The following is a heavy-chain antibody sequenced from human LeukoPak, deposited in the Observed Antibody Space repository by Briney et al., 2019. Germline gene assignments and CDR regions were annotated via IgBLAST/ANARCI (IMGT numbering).Heavy chain of an antibody. CDR2: ISSSSSYI. V-gene: IGHV3-21*01. CDR3: ARELAGGSFDY. D-gene: IGHD7-27*01. CDR1: GFTFSSYS. J-gene: IGHJ4*02. Sequence: GGSLRLSCAASGFTFSSYSMNWVRQAPGKGLEWVSSISSSSSYIYYTDSVKGRFTISRDNAKNSLYLQMNSLRAEDTAVYYCARELAGGSFDYWGQGTLVTVSS.